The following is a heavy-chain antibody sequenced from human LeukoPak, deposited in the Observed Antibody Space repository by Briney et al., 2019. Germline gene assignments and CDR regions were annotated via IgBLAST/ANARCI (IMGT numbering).Heavy chain of an antibody. D-gene: IGHD2-21*01. CDR3: ARGRIASGAYYYYMDV. J-gene: IGHJ6*03. CDR2: INHSGST. CDR1: GGSFSGYY. Sequence: SETLSLTCAVYGGSFSGYYWSWIRQPPGKGLEWIGEINHSGSTNYNPSLKSRVTISVDTSKNQVSLKLSSVTAADTAVYYRARGRIASGAYYYYMDVWGKGTTVTVSS. V-gene: IGHV4-34*01.